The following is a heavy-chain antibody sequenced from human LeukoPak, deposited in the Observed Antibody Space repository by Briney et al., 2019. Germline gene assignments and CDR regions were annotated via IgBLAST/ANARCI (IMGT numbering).Heavy chain of an antibody. J-gene: IGHJ4*02. Sequence: GGSLRLSCAASGFTFSSYAMHWVRQAPGKGLEWVAVISYDGSNKYYADSVKGRFTISRDNSKNTLYLQMNSLRAEDTAVYYCARGHSSSWYYFDYWAREPWSPSPQ. CDR3: ARGHSSSWYYFDY. CDR1: GFTFSSYA. V-gene: IGHV3-30*04. CDR2: ISYDGSNK. D-gene: IGHD6-13*01.